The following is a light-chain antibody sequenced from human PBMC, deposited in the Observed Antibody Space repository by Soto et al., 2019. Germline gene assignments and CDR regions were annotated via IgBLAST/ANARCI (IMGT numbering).Light chain of an antibody. V-gene: IGKV3-20*01. CDR3: QQYDSSPRT. CDR2: GAS. Sequence: EIVLTQSPGTLSLSPGERATLSCRASQSFTSTSLAWYQQKPGQAPRLLISGASRRAAGIPDGFSGSGSGTDFTLTISRLESEDLAVYYCQQYDSSPRTFGQGTRVEIK. J-gene: IGKJ1*01. CDR1: QSFTSTS.